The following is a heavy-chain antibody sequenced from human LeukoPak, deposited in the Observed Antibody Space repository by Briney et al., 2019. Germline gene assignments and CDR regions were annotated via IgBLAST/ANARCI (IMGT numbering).Heavy chain of an antibody. CDR2: IKQDGSEK. Sequence: GGSLRLSCAASGFAFSHYWMSWVRQAPGKGLEWVANIKQDGSEKYYVDSVKGRFTISRDNAKNSLYLQMNSLRAEDTAVYYCARALGYSSGWYGNWFDPWGQGTLVTVSS. CDR3: ARALGYSSGWYGNWFDP. J-gene: IGHJ5*02. D-gene: IGHD6-19*01. V-gene: IGHV3-7*01. CDR1: GFAFSHYW.